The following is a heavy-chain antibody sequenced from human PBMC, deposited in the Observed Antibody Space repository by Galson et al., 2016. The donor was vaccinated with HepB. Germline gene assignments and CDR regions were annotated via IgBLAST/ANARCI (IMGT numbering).Heavy chain of an antibody. J-gene: IGHJ3*01. CDR1: GGSISSGGYY. Sequence: TLSLTCDVSGGSISSGGYYWSWIRQLPGNGLEWIGYIYYSRTTYNNPSLRSPLSISADTSKYQFSLELSSVTASDTAVYFCARLTSTGTFDAFDVWGQGTMVTVSS. V-gene: IGHV4-31*11. CDR2: IYYSRTT. D-gene: IGHD1-1*01. CDR3: ARLTSTGTFDAFDV.